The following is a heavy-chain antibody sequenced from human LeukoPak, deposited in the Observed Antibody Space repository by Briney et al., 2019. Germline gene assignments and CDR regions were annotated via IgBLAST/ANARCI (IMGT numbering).Heavy chain of an antibody. CDR2: ISYDGSNK. V-gene: IGHV3-30-3*01. CDR3: ASLNIAVAGTFDY. CDR1: GFTFSSYA. D-gene: IGHD6-19*01. Sequence: GGSLRLSSAASGFTFSSYAMHWVRQAPGKGLEWVAVISYDGSNKYYADSVKGRFTISRDNSKNTLYLQMNSLRAEDTAVYYCASLNIAVAGTFDYWGQGTLVTVSS. J-gene: IGHJ4*02.